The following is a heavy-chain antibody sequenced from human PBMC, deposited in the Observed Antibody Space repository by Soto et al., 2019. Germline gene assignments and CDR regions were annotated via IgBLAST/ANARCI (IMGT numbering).Heavy chain of an antibody. D-gene: IGHD1-7*01. V-gene: IGHV3-48*03. CDR1: GFTFSSYE. CDR3: ARVRYPELEDTDAFHX. CDR2: ISSSGSTI. Sequence: HPGGSLRLSFAASGFTFSSYEMNWVRQAPGKGLEWVSYISSSGSTIYYADSVKVRFTISRDNAKNSLYLQMNSLRAEDTAVYYCARVRYPELEDTDAFHXWGQGTMVTVS. J-gene: IGHJ3*02.